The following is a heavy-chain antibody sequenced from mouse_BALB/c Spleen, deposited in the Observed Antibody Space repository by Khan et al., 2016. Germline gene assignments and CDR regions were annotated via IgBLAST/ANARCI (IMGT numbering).Heavy chain of an antibody. D-gene: IGHD1-1*01. J-gene: IGHJ4*01. CDR1: GYTFTRFW. CDR3: ARWSYCSSLYQAMDY. V-gene: IGHV1-7*01. Sequence: QVQLKQSGAELAKPGASVKMSCTASGYTFTRFWMHWVKQRPGQGLEWIGYINPGSNYTDYNQKFKDKATLTADKSSSTAYMLLSSLTSEDSAVYFCARWSYCSSLYQAMDYWGQGISVTVSS. CDR2: INPGSNYT.